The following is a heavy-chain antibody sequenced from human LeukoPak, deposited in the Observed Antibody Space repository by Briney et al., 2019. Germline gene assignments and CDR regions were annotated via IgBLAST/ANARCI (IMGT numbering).Heavy chain of an antibody. Sequence: GGSLRLSCEVSGFTFSSYAMSWVRQAPGKGLECVSGISATGGSTFYGDSVKGRFTVSRDNSKNTLYLQMNTLRAEDTAVYYCARSIYASGSFYTFDIWGQGTKVTVSS. CDR1: GFTFSSYA. D-gene: IGHD3-10*01. CDR3: ARSIYASGSFYTFDI. CDR2: ISATGGST. V-gene: IGHV3-23*01. J-gene: IGHJ3*02.